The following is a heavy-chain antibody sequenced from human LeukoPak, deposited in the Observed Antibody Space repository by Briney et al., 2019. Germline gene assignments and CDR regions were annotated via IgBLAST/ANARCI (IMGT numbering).Heavy chain of an antibody. D-gene: IGHD1-26*01. CDR3: ARDGGAGWELLGY. V-gene: IGHV1-8*02. Sequence: ASVKVSCKASGYTFTSYDINWVRQATGQGLEWMGWMNPNSGNTGYAQKFQGRVTMTTDTSTSTAYMELRSLRSDDTAVYYCARDGGAGWELLGYWGRGTLVTVSS. CDR1: GYTFTSYD. J-gene: IGHJ4*02. CDR2: MNPNSGNT.